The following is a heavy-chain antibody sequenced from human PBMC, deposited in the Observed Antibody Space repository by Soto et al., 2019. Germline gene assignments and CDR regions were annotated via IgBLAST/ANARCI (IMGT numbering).Heavy chain of an antibody. V-gene: IGHV3-23*01. Sequence: SLRLSCAASGFTFSSYAMSWVRQAPGKGLEWVSGLSGSGGTTNYADSVEGRFTISRDNSKNTLYLQMDSLSAEDTAIYYCAKARCSGADCYFPDTWGQGTLVTVSS. J-gene: IGHJ5*02. CDR3: AKARCSGADCYFPDT. CDR1: GFTFSSYA. CDR2: LSGSGGTT. D-gene: IGHD2-15*01.